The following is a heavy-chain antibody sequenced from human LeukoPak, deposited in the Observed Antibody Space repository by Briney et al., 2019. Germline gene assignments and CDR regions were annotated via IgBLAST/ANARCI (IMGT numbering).Heavy chain of an antibody. Sequence: EAPVKVSCKASGYTFTGYYMHWVRQAPGQGLEWMGWINPNSGGTNYAQKFQGRVTMTRDTSISTAYMELSRLRSDDTAVYYCARDAGYCSSTSCQGGWFDPWGQGTLVTVSS. CDR2: INPNSGGT. J-gene: IGHJ5*02. CDR3: ARDAGYCSSTSCQGGWFDP. V-gene: IGHV1-2*02. CDR1: GYTFTGYY. D-gene: IGHD2-2*01.